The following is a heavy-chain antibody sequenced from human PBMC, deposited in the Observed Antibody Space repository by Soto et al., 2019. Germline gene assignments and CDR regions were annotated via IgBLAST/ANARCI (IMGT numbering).Heavy chain of an antibody. CDR1: GGTFSSYA. Sequence: SVKVSCKASGGTFSSYAISWVRQAPGQGLEWMGGIIPIFGTANYAQKFQGRVTITADESTSTAYMELSSLRSEDTTVYYCARVRGDGYNYRLFDYWGQGTLVTVSS. CDR2: IIPIFGTA. D-gene: IGHD5-12*01. J-gene: IGHJ4*02. CDR3: ARVRGDGYNYRLFDY. V-gene: IGHV1-69*13.